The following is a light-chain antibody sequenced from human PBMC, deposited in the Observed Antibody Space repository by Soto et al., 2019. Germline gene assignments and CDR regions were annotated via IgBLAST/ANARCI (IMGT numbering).Light chain of an antibody. Sequence: IVLTQSPATLSVSPGERATLSCRASQSVSSLLAWYQQKPRQAPRLLIYDTSTRATGIPARFSGSGSGTDFTLTISSLQSEDFAIYYCQRYNNWPLTFGGGTKVESK. V-gene: IGKV3-15*01. CDR3: QRYNNWPLT. J-gene: IGKJ4*01. CDR2: DTS. CDR1: QSVSSL.